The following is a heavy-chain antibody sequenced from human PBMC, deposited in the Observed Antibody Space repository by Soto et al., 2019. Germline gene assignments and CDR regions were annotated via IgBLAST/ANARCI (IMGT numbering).Heavy chain of an antibody. CDR2: ISGSGGST. CDR3: AKDNYYDSSGYSEY. CDR1: GFTFSSYA. Sequence: PGGSLRLSCAASGFTFSSYAMSWVRQAPGKGLEWVSAISGSGGSTYYADSVKGRFTISRDNSKNTLYLQMNSLRAEDTAVYYCAKDNYYDSSGYSEYWGQGTLVTVSS. J-gene: IGHJ4*02. D-gene: IGHD3-22*01. V-gene: IGHV3-23*01.